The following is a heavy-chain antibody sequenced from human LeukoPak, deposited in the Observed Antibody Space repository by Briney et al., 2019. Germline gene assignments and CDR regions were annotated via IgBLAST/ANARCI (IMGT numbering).Heavy chain of an antibody. J-gene: IGHJ4*02. Sequence: SVKVSCKASGGTFSSYAISWVRQAPGQGLEWMGGIIPIFGTANYAQKFQGRVTITADESTGTAYMELSSLRSEDTAVYYCATYYYDSSGYPYFDYWGQGTLVTVSS. CDR1: GGTFSSYA. CDR3: ATYYYDSSGYPYFDY. V-gene: IGHV1-69*13. D-gene: IGHD3-22*01. CDR2: IIPIFGTA.